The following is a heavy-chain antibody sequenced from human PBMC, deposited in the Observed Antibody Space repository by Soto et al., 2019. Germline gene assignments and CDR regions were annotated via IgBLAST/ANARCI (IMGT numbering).Heavy chain of an antibody. D-gene: IGHD3-22*01. V-gene: IGHV3-30-3*01. CDR1: GFTFSGYS. CDR3: ARGSYDDSGGYYLGCLDY. J-gene: IGHJ4*02. Sequence: QVQLVESGGGVVQPGRSLRLSCAASGFTFSGYSMHWVRQSPGKGLEWLALISYDGSNKYYADSVKVRVTISRDNTKNTLYRKMNSLRADDTAVYYCARGSYDDSGGYYLGCLDYWGQGTMVTVS. CDR2: ISYDGSNK.